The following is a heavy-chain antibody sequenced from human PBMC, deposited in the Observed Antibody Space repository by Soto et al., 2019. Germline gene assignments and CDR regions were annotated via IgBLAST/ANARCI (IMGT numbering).Heavy chain of an antibody. CDR3: AADYLRHNSLNGYYYSYGMDV. CDR1: GITFSTYA. D-gene: IGHD4-17*01. J-gene: IGHJ6*02. CDR2: IGSNGADK. V-gene: IGHV3-23*01. Sequence: LRLSCAASGITFSTYAMSWVRRAPGKGLEWVSTIGSNGADKQYADFVKGRFTVSRDSSKSTLSLQMNSLRAEDTAVYYCAADYLRHNSLNGYYYSYGMDVWGQGTTVTVSS.